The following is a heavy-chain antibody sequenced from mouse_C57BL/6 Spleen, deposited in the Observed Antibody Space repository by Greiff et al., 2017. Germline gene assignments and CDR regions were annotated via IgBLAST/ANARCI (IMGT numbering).Heavy chain of an antibody. J-gene: IGHJ4*01. Sequence: QVQLQQSGPELVKPGASVKISCKASGYAFSSSWMNWVKQRPGKGLEWIGRIYPGDGDTNYNGKFKGKATLTADKSSSTAYMQISSLTSEDSAVYFWARGTTVVAHYYAMDYWGQGTSVTVSS. V-gene: IGHV1-82*01. D-gene: IGHD1-1*01. CDR2: IYPGDGDT. CDR3: ARGTTVVAHYYAMDY. CDR1: GYAFSSSW.